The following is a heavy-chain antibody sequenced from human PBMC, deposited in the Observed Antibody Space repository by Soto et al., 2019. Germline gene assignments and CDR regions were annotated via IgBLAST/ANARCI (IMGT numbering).Heavy chain of an antibody. CDR3: ARGGGVGVAGSAAFDM. Sequence: QLHLVQSGAVVKKPGASVTVSCSASGYPVTAYYMHWVRQAPGRGLEWMGGINPATGAAKYTQTCQGRVSMARDTYTSPVFMELSGLTSEDTAVFYCARGGGVGVAGSAAFDMWGQGTLVTVSS. D-gene: IGHD3-3*01. J-gene: IGHJ3*02. CDR1: GYPVTAYY. V-gene: IGHV1-2*02. CDR2: INPATGAA.